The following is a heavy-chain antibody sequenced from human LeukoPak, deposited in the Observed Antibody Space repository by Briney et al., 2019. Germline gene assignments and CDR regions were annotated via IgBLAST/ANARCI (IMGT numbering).Heavy chain of an antibody. Sequence: AETLSLTCSVPGGSISGWYWSWIRQPPGKRLEWIGHIYSSGSTNYNPSLKSRVTISIDTSKNQFSLQLSSVTAADTAVYYCARETRLMGYSSGLGFNYWGQGTLVTVSS. CDR2: IYSSGST. CDR1: GGSISGWY. J-gene: IGHJ4*02. V-gene: IGHV4-59*01. CDR3: ARETRLMGYSSGLGFNY. D-gene: IGHD6-19*01.